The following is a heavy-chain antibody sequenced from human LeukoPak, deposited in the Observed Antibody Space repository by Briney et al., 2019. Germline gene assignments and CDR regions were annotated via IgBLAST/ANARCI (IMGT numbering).Heavy chain of an antibody. CDR1: GYTFTSYN. CDR3: ARDLARYHYYYYYMDV. J-gene: IGHJ6*03. Sequence: ASVKVSCKASGYTFTSYNMHWVRQAPGQGLEWMGIINPSGGSTSYAQKFQGRVTMTRDMSTSTVYMELSSLRSEDTAVYYCARDLARYHYYYYYMDVWGKGTTVTVSS. V-gene: IGHV1-46*01. CDR2: INPSGGST. D-gene: IGHD1-26*01.